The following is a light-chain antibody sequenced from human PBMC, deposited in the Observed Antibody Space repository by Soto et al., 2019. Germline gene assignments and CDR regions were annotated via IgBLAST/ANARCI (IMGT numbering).Light chain of an antibody. Sequence: EIVMTQSPATLSVSPGERATLSCRASPSVSNSLAWYQHKPGQAPRLLIYDASNRATGIPARFSGSGSGTDFTLTISSLGPEDFAVYYCQQRSNWPPITFGQGTRLEIK. J-gene: IGKJ5*01. V-gene: IGKV3-11*01. CDR2: DAS. CDR1: PSVSNS. CDR3: QQRSNWPPIT.